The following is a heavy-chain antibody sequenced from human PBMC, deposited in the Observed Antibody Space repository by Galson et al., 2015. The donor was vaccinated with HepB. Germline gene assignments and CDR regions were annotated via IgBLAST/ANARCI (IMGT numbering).Heavy chain of an antibody. V-gene: IGHV1-18*01. J-gene: IGHJ6*03. CDR2: ISAYNGNT. CDR3: AKVGKIAAAGSNYYYYYYMDV. Sequence: CKASGGTFSSYTISWVRQAPGQGLEWMGWISAYNGNTNYAQKLQGRVTMTTDTSTSTAYMELRSLRSDDTAVYYCAKVGKIAAAGSNYYYYYYMDVWGKGTTVTVSS. CDR1: GGTFSSYT. D-gene: IGHD6-13*01.